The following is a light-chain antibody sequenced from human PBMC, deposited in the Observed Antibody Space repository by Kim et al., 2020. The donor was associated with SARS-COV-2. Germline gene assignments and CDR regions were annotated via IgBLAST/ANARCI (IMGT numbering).Light chain of an antibody. CDR1: SLRTYS. J-gene: IGLJ2*01. Sequence: SSELTQDPAVSVALGQTVSITCQGDSLRTYSATWYQQKPGQAPVLVIYGGNNRPSGIPDRFSGSSSENRASLTLTGAQAEDEADYYCSSRDANNNHLIFGGGTQLTVL. CDR3: SSRDANNNHLI. V-gene: IGLV3-19*01. CDR2: GGN.